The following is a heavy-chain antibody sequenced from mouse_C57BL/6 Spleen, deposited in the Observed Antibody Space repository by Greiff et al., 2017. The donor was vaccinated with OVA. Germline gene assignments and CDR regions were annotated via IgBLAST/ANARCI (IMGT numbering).Heavy chain of an antibody. J-gene: IGHJ1*03. Sequence: EVKLMESGPELVKPGASVKIPCKASGYTFTDYNMDWVKQSHGKSLEWIGDINPNNGGTIYNQKFKGKATLTVDKSSSTAYMELRSLTSEDTAVYYCARYYDYDGWYFDVWGTGTTVTVSS. V-gene: IGHV1-18*01. CDR3: ARYYDYDGWYFDV. CDR2: INPNNGGT. CDR1: GYTFTDYN. D-gene: IGHD2-4*01.